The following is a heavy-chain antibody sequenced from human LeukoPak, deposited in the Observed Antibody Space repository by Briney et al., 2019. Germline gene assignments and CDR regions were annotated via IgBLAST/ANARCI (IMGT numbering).Heavy chain of an antibody. Sequence: SETLSLTCTVSGGSISSFYWSWIRHPPGTGLEGMGYMYYSGSTNYNPSLKRRGTISVDTPKNQFSLKLSSVTAADTAVYYCARFVGATTHFDYWGQGTLVTVSS. V-gene: IGHV4-59*01. CDR3: ARFVGATTHFDY. D-gene: IGHD1-26*01. CDR1: GGSISSFY. CDR2: MYYSGST. J-gene: IGHJ4*02.